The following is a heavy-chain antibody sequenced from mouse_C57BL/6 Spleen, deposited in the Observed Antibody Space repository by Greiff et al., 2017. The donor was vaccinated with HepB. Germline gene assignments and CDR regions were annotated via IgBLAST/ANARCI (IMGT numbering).Heavy chain of an antibody. V-gene: IGHV3-6*01. D-gene: IGHD4-1*01. CDR3: ARDLTGFDY. Sequence: EVQLQQSGPGLVKPSQSLSLTCSVTGYSITSGYYWNWIRQFPGNKLEWMGYISYDGSNNYNPSLKNRISITRDTSKNQFFLKLNAVTTEDPATYYGARDLTGFDYWGQGTTLTVSS. CDR1: GYSITSGYY. J-gene: IGHJ2*01. CDR2: ISYDGSN.